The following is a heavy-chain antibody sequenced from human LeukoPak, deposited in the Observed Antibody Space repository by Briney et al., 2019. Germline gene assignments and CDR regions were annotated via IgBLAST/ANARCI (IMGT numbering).Heavy chain of an antibody. D-gene: IGHD2-21*01. V-gene: IGHV1-24*01. CDR2: FYPQDGET. CDR1: GFTLSELS. CDR3: ATAVYCATTTCPGYGNYSYCMDA. J-gene: IGHJ6*02. Sequence: ASVKVSCKVSGFTLSELSMHWVRQAPGKGLEWVGGFYPQDGETDYAERFRDGVILTDDRTANTAYMDLCSPGAADPADYYSATAVYCATTTCPGYGNYSYCMDAWGHGTPVTV.